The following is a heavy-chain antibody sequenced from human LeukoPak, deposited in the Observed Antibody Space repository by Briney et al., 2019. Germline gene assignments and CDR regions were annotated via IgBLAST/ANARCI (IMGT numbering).Heavy chain of an antibody. Sequence: SETLSLTCAVYGGSFSGYYWNWIRQPPGKGLEWIGEINHSRSTNYHPSLKSRVTISVDTSKNQFSLKLSSVTAADTAVYYCARYGSGAFDIWGQGTMVTVSS. V-gene: IGHV4-34*01. J-gene: IGHJ3*02. CDR3: ARYGSGAFDI. D-gene: IGHD4-17*01. CDR1: GGSFSGYY. CDR2: INHSRST.